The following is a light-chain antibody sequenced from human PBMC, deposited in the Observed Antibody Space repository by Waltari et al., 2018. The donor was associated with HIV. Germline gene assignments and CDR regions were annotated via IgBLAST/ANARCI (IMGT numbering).Light chain of an antibody. CDR2: EVS. CDR3: CSYAGSSTYV. Sequence: QSALTQPASVSGSPGQSITISCTGTSSDVGSYNLFSWYQQQPGKAPKLMIYEVSKRPSVVSNRFSGSKSGNTASLTISGLQAEDEADYYCCSYAGSSTYVFGTGTKVTVL. J-gene: IGLJ1*01. CDR1: SSDVGSYNL. V-gene: IGLV2-23*02.